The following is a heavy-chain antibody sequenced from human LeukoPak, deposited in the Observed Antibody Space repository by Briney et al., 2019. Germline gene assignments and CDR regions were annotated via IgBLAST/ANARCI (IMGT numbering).Heavy chain of an antibody. J-gene: IGHJ4*02. CDR1: GGSFSGYY. V-gene: IGHV4-34*01. CDR2: ISHNGST. Sequence: SETLSLTCAVYGGSFSGYYWSWIRQPPGKGLEWVGEISHNGSTNYNPSLKIRVTISVDTSKNQFSLKLSSVTAADTAVYYCARGVPPYGSGSYYFDYWGQGTLVTVSS. CDR3: ARGVPPYGSGSYYFDY. D-gene: IGHD3-10*01.